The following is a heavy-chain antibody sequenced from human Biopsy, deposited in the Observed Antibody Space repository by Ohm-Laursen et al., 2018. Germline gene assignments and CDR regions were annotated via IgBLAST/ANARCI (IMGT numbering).Heavy chain of an antibody. CDR3: ARLGSGDYFPTFFDF. J-gene: IGHJ4*02. V-gene: IGHV4-31*11. CDR1: GKTFSDYY. Sequence: SQTLSLTWEVYGKTFSDYYWNWVRHHPGKGLEWIGNIFYSANTYYNPSLKSRVTISVDTSKNQFSLKLSSVTAADTAVYYCARLGSGDYFPTFFDFWGQGALVTVSS. D-gene: IGHD5-12*01. CDR2: IFYSANT.